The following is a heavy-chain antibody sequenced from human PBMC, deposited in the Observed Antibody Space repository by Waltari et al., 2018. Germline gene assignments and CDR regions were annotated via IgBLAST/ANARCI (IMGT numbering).Heavy chain of an antibody. D-gene: IGHD3-3*01. CDR2: IIPIFGTA. V-gene: IGHV1-69*05. CDR1: GGTFSRDA. J-gene: IGHJ4*02. CDR3: ARAHYDFWSGHAYYFDY. Sequence: QVQLVQSGAEVKKPGASVTVSCKASGGTFSRDARSWVRKAPGQGLEWMGGIIPIFGTANYAQKFQGRVTITTDESTSTAYMELSSLRSEDTAVYYCARAHYDFWSGHAYYFDYWGQGTLVTVSS.